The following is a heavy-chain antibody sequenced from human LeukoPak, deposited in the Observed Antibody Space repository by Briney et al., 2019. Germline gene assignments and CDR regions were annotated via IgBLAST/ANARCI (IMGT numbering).Heavy chain of an antibody. CDR3: ARGTLKAAATDFDY. D-gene: IGHD6-13*01. V-gene: IGHV3-20*04. CDR2: INWNGGST. J-gene: IGHJ4*02. Sequence: PGGSLRLSCAASGFTFNDYGMSWVRQAPGKGLEWVSGINWNGGSTGYADSVKGRFTISRDNAKNSLYLQMNSLRAEDTALYYCARGTLKAAATDFDYWGQGTLVTVSS. CDR1: GFTFNDYG.